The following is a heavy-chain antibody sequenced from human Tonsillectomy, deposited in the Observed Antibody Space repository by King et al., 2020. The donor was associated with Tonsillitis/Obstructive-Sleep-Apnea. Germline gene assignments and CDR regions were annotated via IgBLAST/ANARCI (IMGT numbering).Heavy chain of an antibody. D-gene: IGHD3-3*01. CDR2: ISGSGGST. CDR3: AKGGHDFWSGYSAFDY. CDR1: GFTFSSYA. Sequence: VQLVESGGGLVQPGGSLRLSCAASGFTFSSYAMSWVRQAPGKGLEWVSAISGSGGSTYYADSVKGRFTISRDNSKNTLYLQMNSLRAEDTAVYYCAKGGHDFWSGYSAFDYWGQGTLVTVSS. V-gene: IGHV3-23*04. J-gene: IGHJ4*02.